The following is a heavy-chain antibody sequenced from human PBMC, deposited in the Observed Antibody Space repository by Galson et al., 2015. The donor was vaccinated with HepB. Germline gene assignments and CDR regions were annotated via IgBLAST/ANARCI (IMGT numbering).Heavy chain of an antibody. CDR2: IKQDGSEK. D-gene: IGHD3-16*01. V-gene: IGHV3-7*01. J-gene: IGHJ4*02. CDR3: ARRGGNSFREPNFDY. CDR1: GFTFSSYW. Sequence: SLRLSCAASGFTFSSYWMSWVRQAPGKGLEWVANIKQDGSEKYYVDSVKGRFTISRDNAKNSLYLQMNSLRAEDTAVYYCARRGGNSFREPNFDYWGQGTLVTVSS.